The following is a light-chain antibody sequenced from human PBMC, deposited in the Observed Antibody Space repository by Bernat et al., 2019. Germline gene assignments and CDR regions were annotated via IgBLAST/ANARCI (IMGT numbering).Light chain of an antibody. J-gene: IGLJ3*02. CDR3: SSYTSSGTLV. CDR2: DVN. Sequence: QSALTQPASVSGSPGQSITISCTGTSSDVGAYNYVSWYQQHPDRAPKLMIYDVNNRPSGVSNRFSGSKSVNTASLTISGLQAEDEADYYCSSYTSSGTLVFGGGTKLTVL. V-gene: IGLV2-14*03. CDR1: SSDVGAYNY.